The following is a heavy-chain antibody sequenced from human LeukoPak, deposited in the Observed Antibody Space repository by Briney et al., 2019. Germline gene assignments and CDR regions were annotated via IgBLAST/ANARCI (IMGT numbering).Heavy chain of an antibody. D-gene: IGHD3-3*01. J-gene: IGHJ4*02. CDR2: IWKDGTNK. V-gene: IGHV3-33*01. CDR3: AREEIRAPFDY. Sequence: GGSLRLSCAASGFTFSTCGMHWVRQAPGKGLEWVAVIWKDGTNKYYEDSVKGRFTISRDNSKNTLYLQMNSLRDEDTAIYYCAREEIRAPFDYWGQGTPVTVSS. CDR1: GFTFSTCG.